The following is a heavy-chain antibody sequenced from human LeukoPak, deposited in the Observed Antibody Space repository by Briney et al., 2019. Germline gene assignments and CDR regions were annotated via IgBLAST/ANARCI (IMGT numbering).Heavy chain of an antibody. CDR2: SEK. D-gene: IGHD6-13*01. V-gene: IGHV3-7*03. J-gene: IGHJ6*03. Sequence: SEKYYVDSVKGRFTISRDNSKNTLYLQMNSLRAEDTAVYYCAKVGYSSSWYLYYYYYMDVWGKGTTVTVSS. CDR3: AKVGYSSSWYLYYYYYMDV.